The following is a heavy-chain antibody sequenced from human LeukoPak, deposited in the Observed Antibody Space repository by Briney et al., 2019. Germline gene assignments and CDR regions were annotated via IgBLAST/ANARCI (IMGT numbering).Heavy chain of an antibody. D-gene: IGHD2-15*01. J-gene: IGHJ4*02. Sequence: GGPLRLSCAASGFTFSSYAMHWVRQAPGKGLEWVAVISYDGSNNNYADSVKGRFTISRDNSKNTLYLQMNSLRAEDTAVYYCARETVVVVAATPFDYYDSSGPFDYWGQGTLVTVSS. V-gene: IGHV3-30*04. CDR3: ARETVVVVAATPFDYYDSSGPFDY. CDR1: GFTFSSYA. CDR2: ISYDGSNN.